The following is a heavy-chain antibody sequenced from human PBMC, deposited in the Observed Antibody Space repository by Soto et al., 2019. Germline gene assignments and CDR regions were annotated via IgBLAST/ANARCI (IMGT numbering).Heavy chain of an antibody. CDR2: IYTGDSDT. CDR3: ARHRVTGYYYYYGMDV. J-gene: IGHJ6*02. D-gene: IGHD2-8*02. CDR1: GYSFTRYW. Sequence: PGESLMISCQGFGYSFTRYWIGWVLQMPGKGLEWMRIIYTGDSDTRYSPSFQGQVTISADKSISTAYLQWSSLKASDTAMYYCARHRVTGYYYYYGMDVWGQGTTVTVSS. V-gene: IGHV5-51*01.